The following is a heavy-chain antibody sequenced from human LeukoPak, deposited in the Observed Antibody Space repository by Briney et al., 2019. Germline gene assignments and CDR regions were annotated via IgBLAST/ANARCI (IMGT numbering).Heavy chain of an antibody. Sequence: GGSLRLSCAASGFTFSSYAMSWVRQAPGKGLEWVSAISGSGGSTYYADSVKGRFTISRDNSKNTLYLQMNSLRAEDTALYYCAKAGRYTSSSVGSWFDPWGQGTLVTVSS. CDR1: GFTFSSYA. CDR2: ISGSGGST. D-gene: IGHD6-6*01. CDR3: AKAGRYTSSSVGSWFDP. V-gene: IGHV3-23*01. J-gene: IGHJ5*02.